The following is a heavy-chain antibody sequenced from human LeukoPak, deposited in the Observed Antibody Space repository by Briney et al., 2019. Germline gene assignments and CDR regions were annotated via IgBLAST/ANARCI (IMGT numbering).Heavy chain of an antibody. V-gene: IGHV4-38-2*02. CDR2: IYHSGST. D-gene: IGHD2-21*02. CDR3: ASEKAYCGGDCSYYFDY. Sequence: SETLSLTCTVSGYSISSGYYWGWIRQPPGKGLEWIGSIYHSGSTYYNPSLKSRVTISVDTSKNQFSLKLSSVTAADTAVYYCASEKAYCGGDCSYYFDYWGQGTLVTVSS. CDR1: GYSISSGYY. J-gene: IGHJ4*02.